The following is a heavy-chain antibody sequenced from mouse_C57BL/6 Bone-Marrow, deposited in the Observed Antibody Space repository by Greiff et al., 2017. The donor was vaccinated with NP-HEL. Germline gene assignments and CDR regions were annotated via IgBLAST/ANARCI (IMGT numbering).Heavy chain of an antibody. D-gene: IGHD1-1*01. V-gene: IGHV1-63*01. CDR3: AREGIYYYGSSLRYWYFDV. Sequence: QVQLQQSGAELVRPGTSVKMSCKASGYTFTNYWIGWAKQRPGHGLEWIGRIYPGDGDTNYNGKFKGKATLTADKSSSTAYMQLSSLTSEDSAVYFCAREGIYYYGSSLRYWYFDVWGTGTTVTVSS. J-gene: IGHJ1*03. CDR1: GYTFTNYW. CDR2: IYPGDGDT.